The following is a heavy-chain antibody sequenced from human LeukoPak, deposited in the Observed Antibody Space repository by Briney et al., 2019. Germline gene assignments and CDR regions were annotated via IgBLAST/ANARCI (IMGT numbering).Heavy chain of an antibody. CDR3: AREGIQLWLDLSY. D-gene: IGHD5-18*01. CDR1: GYTFTSYG. Sequence: GASVKVSCKASGYTFTSYGISWVRQAPGQGLEWMGWISAYNGNTHYAQKLQGRVTMTTDTSTSTDYMELRSLRSDDTAVYYCAREGIQLWLDLSYWGQGTLVTVSS. V-gene: IGHV1-18*01. CDR2: ISAYNGNT. J-gene: IGHJ4*02.